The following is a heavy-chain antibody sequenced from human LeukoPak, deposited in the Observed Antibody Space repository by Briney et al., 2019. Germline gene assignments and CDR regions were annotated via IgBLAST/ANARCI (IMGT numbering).Heavy chain of an antibody. CDR3: ARPIRGYDGFDI. Sequence: GGSLRLFCAASGFTFTNYWMYWVRQAPGKGLVWVSRINSGGSKTNYADSVNGRFTISRDNAKNTLYLQMNSLRAEDTAMYYCARPIRGYDGFDIWGQGTMVTVSS. V-gene: IGHV3-74*01. J-gene: IGHJ3*02. CDR2: INSGGSKT. CDR1: GFTFTNYW. D-gene: IGHD5-12*01.